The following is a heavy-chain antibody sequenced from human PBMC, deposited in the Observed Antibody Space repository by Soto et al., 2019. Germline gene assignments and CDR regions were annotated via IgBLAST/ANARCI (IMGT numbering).Heavy chain of an antibody. CDR1: GYTFTRYY. CDR3: ARDCLTMPIVVVSRVSSMAV. Sequence: VQLVQSGAEAKKPGASVKVSCKSSGYTFTRYYVHWVRQAPGQGLEWLGVVNPSGVSTSYAQKFQGRGTMSRDTSTSTGYIELSSLTSEYTAVDYCARDCLTMPIVVVSRVSSMAVWGQGPTVTVSS. CDR2: VNPSGVST. V-gene: IGHV1-46*01. J-gene: IGHJ6*02. D-gene: IGHD2-2*01.